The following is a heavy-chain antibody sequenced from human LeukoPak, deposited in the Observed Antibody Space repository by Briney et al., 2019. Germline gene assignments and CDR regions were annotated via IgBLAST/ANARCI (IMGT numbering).Heavy chain of an antibody. CDR2: IKQDGSEK. J-gene: IGHJ4*02. V-gene: IGHV3-7*01. CDR1: GFTFTGYW. CDR3: AKDNWIVVVPGQYYFDY. D-gene: IGHD3-22*01. Sequence: GGSLRLSCAVSGFTFTGYWMSWVRQAPGKGLEWVANIKQDGSEKYYVDSVKGRFTISRDNAKKSLYLQMNTLRAEDTAVYYCAKDNWIVVVPGQYYFDYWGQGTLVTVSS.